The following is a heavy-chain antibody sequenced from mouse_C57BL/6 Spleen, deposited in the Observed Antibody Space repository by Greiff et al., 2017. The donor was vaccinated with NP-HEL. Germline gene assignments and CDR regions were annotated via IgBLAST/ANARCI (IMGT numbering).Heavy chain of an antibody. CDR3: ARRDDFDY. CDR2: IHPNSGST. J-gene: IGHJ2*01. V-gene: IGHV1-64*01. CDR1: GYTFTSYW. D-gene: IGHD3-3*01. Sequence: VQLQQPGAELVKPGASVKLSCKASGYTFTSYWMHWVKQRPGQGLEWIGMIHPNSGSTNYNEKFKSKATLTVDKASSTDYMQLSSLTAEDSAVYYCARRDDFDYWGQGTTLTVSS.